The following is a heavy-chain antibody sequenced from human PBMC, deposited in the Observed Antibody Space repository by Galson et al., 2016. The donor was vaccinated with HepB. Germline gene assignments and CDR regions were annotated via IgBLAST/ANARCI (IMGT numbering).Heavy chain of an antibody. CDR3: AKCPHYYDISGYYSL. CDR1: GFTFSSYA. D-gene: IGHD3-22*01. V-gene: IGHV3-23*01. Sequence: SLRLSCAASGFTFSSYAMSWVRQSPGKGLEWVSAIRGSGITYYAESVKGRFTISRDDSNNALYLQMSSLRAEDTAVYYCAKCPHYYDISGYYSLWGQGTLFTVSS. J-gene: IGHJ4*02. CDR2: IRGSGIT.